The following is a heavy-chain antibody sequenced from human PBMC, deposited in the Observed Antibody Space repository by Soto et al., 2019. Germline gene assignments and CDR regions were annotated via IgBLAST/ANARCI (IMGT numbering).Heavy chain of an antibody. J-gene: IGHJ6*02. CDR2: SSGSGGST. CDR1: GFTFSSYA. CDR3: AKRVGYYDSSGYYYPLPMDV. D-gene: IGHD3-22*01. Sequence: PGGSLRLSCAASGFTFSSYAMSWVRQAPGKGLEWVSASSGSGGSTYYADSVKGRFTISRDNSKNTLYLQMNSLRAEDTAVYYCAKRVGYYDSSGYYYPLPMDVWGQGTTVTVSS. V-gene: IGHV3-23*01.